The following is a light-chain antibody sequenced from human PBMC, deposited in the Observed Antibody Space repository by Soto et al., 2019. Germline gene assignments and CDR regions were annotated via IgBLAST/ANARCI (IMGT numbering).Light chain of an antibody. J-gene: IGKJ1*01. CDR3: QWYGRSPRT. Sequence: EIVFTQSPGTVSLSTGEGATLSCRASQSVSSSYLAWYQQKPGQAPRLLIYGASSRATGIPDRFSGSGSGTDFTLTISRLEPEDFEVYYCQWYGRSPRTFGQGTKVDI. CDR1: QSVSSSY. CDR2: GAS. V-gene: IGKV3-20*01.